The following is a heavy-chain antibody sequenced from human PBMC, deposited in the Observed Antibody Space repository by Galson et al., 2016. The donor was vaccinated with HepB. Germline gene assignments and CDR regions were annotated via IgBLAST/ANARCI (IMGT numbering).Heavy chain of an antibody. D-gene: IGHD2/OR15-2a*01. CDR1: GFMFSSYG. CDR2: ISETGAET. V-gene: IGHV3-23*01. J-gene: IGHJ6*02. CDR3: TKGSLRLGQFYPGMNA. Sequence: SLRLSCAVSGFMFSSYGMNWVRQTPGKGLEWISSISETGAETYVADSVKGRFTISRDNSRNTLYLQMNSLRADDTGTYYCTKGSLRLGQFYPGMNAWGQGTRVTVSS.